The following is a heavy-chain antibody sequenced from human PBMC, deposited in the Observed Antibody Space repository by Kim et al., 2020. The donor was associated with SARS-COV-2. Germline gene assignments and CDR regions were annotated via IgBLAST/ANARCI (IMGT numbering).Heavy chain of an antibody. CDR2: INPIGGKT. J-gene: IGHJ4*02. Sequence: SVKVSCKASGYIFITYHMHWVRQAPGQGLEWMGIINPIGGKTYYAEKFQGRFTVTTDTSASTVYMELSSLKSEDTAIYYCAREQTAGFYNYWGQGTLVTVSS. CDR1: GYIFITYH. V-gene: IGHV1-46*01. CDR3: AREQTAGFYNY. D-gene: IGHD3-9*01.